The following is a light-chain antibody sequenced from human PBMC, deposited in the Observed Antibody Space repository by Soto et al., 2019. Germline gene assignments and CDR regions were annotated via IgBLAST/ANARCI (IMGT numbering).Light chain of an antibody. CDR3: HQYDNAPQT. CDR1: QRSGNF. J-gene: IGKJ2*01. V-gene: IGKV3-20*01. Sequence: IGLTQSPGTLSLSQGERATLSCRASQRSGNFLAWYQQKPGQAPRVLIYGASKRATGIPDRFSGSGSGTDFSLTISRLEPEDFAVYYCHQYDNAPQTYGQGTKVDIK. CDR2: GAS.